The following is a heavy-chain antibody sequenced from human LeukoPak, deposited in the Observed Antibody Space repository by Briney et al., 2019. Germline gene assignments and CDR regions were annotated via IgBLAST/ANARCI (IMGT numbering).Heavy chain of an antibody. CDR1: GYTFTSYD. J-gene: IGHJ4*02. V-gene: IGHV1-8*03. D-gene: IGHD6-13*01. CDR3: ARENVDSSSWYFDY. CDR2: MNPNSGNT. Sequence: ASVKVSCKASGYTFTSYDINWVRQATGQGLEWMGWMNPNSGNTGYAQKFQGRVTITRNTSISTAYMELSSLRSEDTAVYYCARENVDSSSWYFDYWGQGTLVTVSS.